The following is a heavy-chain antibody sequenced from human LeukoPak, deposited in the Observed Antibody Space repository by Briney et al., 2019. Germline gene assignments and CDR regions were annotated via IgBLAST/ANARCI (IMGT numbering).Heavy chain of an antibody. CDR1: GGSFSGYY. V-gene: IGHV4-34*01. CDR3: ARLPYSGRYAFDY. CDR2: INHSGST. D-gene: IGHD1-26*01. J-gene: IGHJ4*02. Sequence: SETLSLTCAVYGGSFSGYYWSWIRQPPEKGLEWIGEINHSGSTNYNPSLKSRVTISVDTSKNQFSLKLSSVTAADTAVYYCARLPYSGRYAFDYWGQGTLVTVSS.